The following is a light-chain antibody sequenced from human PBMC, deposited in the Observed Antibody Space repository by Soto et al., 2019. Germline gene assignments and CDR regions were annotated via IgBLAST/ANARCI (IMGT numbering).Light chain of an antibody. CDR1: QGISSA. CDR2: DAS. Sequence: AIQLTQSPSSLSASVGDSVTITCRASQGISSALAWYQQTPGRAPKLLIYDASTLESGVPSRFSGSRSGTDFTLTVSSLQPEDFATYYCQQFDDYPVTFGPGTKVDI. V-gene: IGKV1D-13*01. CDR3: QQFDDYPVT. J-gene: IGKJ3*01.